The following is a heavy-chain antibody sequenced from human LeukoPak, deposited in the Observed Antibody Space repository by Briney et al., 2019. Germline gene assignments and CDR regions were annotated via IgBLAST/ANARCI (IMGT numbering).Heavy chain of an antibody. CDR2: INPNSDGI. D-gene: IGHD5-12*01. V-gene: IGHV1-2*07. J-gene: IGHJ5*02. CDR3: ARSYLRANNWFDP. Sequence: ASVKVSCKASGYTFTDHYMHWVRQAPGQGLEWMGWINPNSDGINNYAHKFQGRVTTTRDTSISTVYMEMSRLRYDDTAVYYCARSYLRANNWFDPWGQGTLVTVSS. CDR1: GYTFTDHY.